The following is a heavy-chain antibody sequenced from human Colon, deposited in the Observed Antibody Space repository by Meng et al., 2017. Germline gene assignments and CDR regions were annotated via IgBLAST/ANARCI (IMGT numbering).Heavy chain of an antibody. D-gene: IGHD2-15*01. CDR1: VDSITSGGYY. CDR3: ARVVSLVVKGNWFDS. V-gene: IGHV4-31*03. CDR2: IDHSGTT. Sequence: VQRQDRGPRLGKPSQTLSLTCTVSVDSITSGGYYWSWIRQHPGKGLEWIGYIDHSGTTYDNPSLKTRLTMSVDTSKNQFSLKLTSVTAADTAVYYCARVVSLVVKGNWFDSWGQGTLVTVSS. J-gene: IGHJ5*01.